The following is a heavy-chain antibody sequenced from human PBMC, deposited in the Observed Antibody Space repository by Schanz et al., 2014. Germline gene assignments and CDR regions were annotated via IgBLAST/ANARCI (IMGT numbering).Heavy chain of an antibody. D-gene: IGHD3-9*01. CDR3: ARRNFYDKSAAFDY. V-gene: IGHV3-72*01. CDR1: GFTFSASA. J-gene: IGHJ4*02. Sequence: EVRLVESGGGVVQPGRSLKLSCAASGFTFSASAMHWVRQAPGKGLEWVGHSRNKGHSYTSEYAASVKGRFTISRDESESSLYLQMDSLKTEDTAVYYCARRNFYDKSAAFDYWGQGSLVTVSS. CDR2: SRNKGHSYTS.